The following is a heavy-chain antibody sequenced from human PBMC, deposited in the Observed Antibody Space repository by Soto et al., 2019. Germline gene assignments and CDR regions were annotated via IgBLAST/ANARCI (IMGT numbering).Heavy chain of an antibody. Sequence: QVQLQESGPGLVKPSQTLSLTCTVSGGSISSGGYYWSWIRQHPGKGLEWIGYIYYSGSTYYNPSLNSRVTISVDTSKNQFSLKLSSVTAADTAGYYCARGYSSSFPSDYWGQGTLVTVSS. CDR2: IYYSGST. V-gene: IGHV4-31*03. D-gene: IGHD6-6*01. J-gene: IGHJ4*02. CDR3: ARGYSSSFPSDY. CDR1: GGSISSGGYY.